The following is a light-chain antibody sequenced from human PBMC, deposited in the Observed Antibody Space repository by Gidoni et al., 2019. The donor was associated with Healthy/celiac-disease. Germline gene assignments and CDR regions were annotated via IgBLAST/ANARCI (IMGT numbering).Light chain of an antibody. Sequence: QSPLTQPASVSGSPGPSITISCTGTSSDVGSYNIVSWYQQHPGKAPKLMIYEGSKRPSGVSNRFSGSKSGNTASLTISGLQAEDEADYYCCSYAGSSTWVFGGGTKLTVL. CDR1: SSDVGSYNI. J-gene: IGLJ3*02. CDR2: EGS. CDR3: CSYAGSSTWV. V-gene: IGLV2-23*01.